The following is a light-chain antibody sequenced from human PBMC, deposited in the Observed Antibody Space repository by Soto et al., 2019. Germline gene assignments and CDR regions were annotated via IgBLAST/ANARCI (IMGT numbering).Light chain of an antibody. CDR1: SSDVGSYNL. CDR3: CSYAGSTSPSYV. V-gene: IGLV2-23*02. Sequence: QSVLTQPASVSGPPGQSITISCTGTSSDVGSYNLVSWYQQHPGKAPKLMIYEVSKRPSGVSNRFSGSKSGNTASLTISGLQAEDEADYYCCSYAGSTSPSYVFGTGTKVTVL. CDR2: EVS. J-gene: IGLJ1*01.